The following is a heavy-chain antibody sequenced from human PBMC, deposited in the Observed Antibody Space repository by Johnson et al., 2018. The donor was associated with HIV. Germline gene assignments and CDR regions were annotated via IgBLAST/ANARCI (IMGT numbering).Heavy chain of an antibody. V-gene: IGHV3-20*04. D-gene: IGHD3-10*01. CDR2: INWNGGST. Sequence: VHLVESGGGVVRPGGSLRLSCAASGFTFDDYGMSWVRQAPGKGLEWVSGINWNGGSTGYAGSVKGRFTISRDNAKNSLYLQMNSLRAEDTALYYCARDVPPPGARSWFRESPYCDIWGQGTMVTVSS. CDR1: GFTFDDYG. J-gene: IGHJ3*02. CDR3: ARDVPPPGARSWFRESPYCDI.